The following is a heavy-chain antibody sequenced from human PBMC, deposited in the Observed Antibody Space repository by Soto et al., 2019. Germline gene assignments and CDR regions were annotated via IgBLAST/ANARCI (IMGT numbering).Heavy chain of an antibody. Sequence: QVQLVQSGAEVKKPGSSVKVSCKASGGTFSSYAISWVRQAPGQGLEWMGGIIPFFGTTNYAQKFQGRVTITADKSTSTAYMELSSLRSEDTAVYYCARRRYGDYSRSYWYFDLWGRGTLVTVSS. D-gene: IGHD4-17*01. CDR2: IIPFFGTT. J-gene: IGHJ2*01. V-gene: IGHV1-69*06. CDR3: ARRRYGDYSRSYWYFDL. CDR1: GGTFSSYA.